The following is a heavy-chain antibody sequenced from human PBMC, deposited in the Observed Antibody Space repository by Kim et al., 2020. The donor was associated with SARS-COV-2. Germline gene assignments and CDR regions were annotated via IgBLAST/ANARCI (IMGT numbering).Heavy chain of an antibody. J-gene: IGHJ4*02. V-gene: IGHV3-13*04. CDR3: ARGGRAVAEGYCDY. CDR2: IGTAGAT. CDR1: GFTFSSYD. D-gene: IGHD6-19*01. Sequence: GGSLRLSCAASGFTFSSYDMNWVRQAPGKGLEWVSAIGTAGATYYSGSVMGRFTISRENTKNTVYLQMNSLRAGDTAVYYCARGGRAVAEGYCDYYGRG.